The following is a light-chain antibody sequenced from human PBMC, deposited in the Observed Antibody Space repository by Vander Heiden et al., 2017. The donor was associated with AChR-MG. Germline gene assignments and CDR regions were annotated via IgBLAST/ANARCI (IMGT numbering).Light chain of an antibody. CDR1: SSNIGRNY. CDR2: RNN. J-gene: IGLJ3*02. CDR3: AAWDDSLSGGV. V-gene: IGLV1-47*01. Sequence: QSVLTQPPSASGTPGQRVTIPCSGSSSNIGRNYVYWYQQLPGTAPKLLIYRNNQRPSGVPDRFSGSKSGTSASLAISGPRSEDEADYYCAAWDDSLSGGVFGGGTKLTVL.